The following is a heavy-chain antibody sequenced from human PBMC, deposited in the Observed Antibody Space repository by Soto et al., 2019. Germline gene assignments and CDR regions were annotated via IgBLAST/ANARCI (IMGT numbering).Heavy chain of an antibody. CDR1: GGSISSGGYS. J-gene: IGHJ4*02. Sequence: PSETLSLTCAVSGGSISSGGYSWSWIRQPPGKGLEWIGYIYHSESTYYNPSLKSRVTISVDRSKNQFSLKLSSVTAADTAVYYCARGMTTVTTFDYWGQGTLVTVSS. D-gene: IGHD4-17*01. CDR2: IYHSEST. V-gene: IGHV4-30-2*01. CDR3: ARGMTTVTTFDY.